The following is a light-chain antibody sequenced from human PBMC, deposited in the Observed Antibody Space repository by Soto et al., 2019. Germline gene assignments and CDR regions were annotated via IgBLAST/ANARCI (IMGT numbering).Light chain of an antibody. CDR3: QQYNSYPYS. CDR2: KAS. J-gene: IGKJ2*03. Sequence: IQMTQSPSTLSASVGDRVSITCRASQTIFSWLAWYQQKPGKAPKLLIYKASSLESGVTSRYSGSGSGTEFTLTSSGLQPDDFATYYGQQYNSYPYSFGQGTKLEIK. V-gene: IGKV1-5*03. CDR1: QTIFSW.